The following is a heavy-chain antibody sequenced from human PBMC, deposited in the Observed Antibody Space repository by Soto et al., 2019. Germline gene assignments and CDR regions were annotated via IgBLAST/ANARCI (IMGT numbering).Heavy chain of an antibody. D-gene: IGHD2-21*02. CDR2: ISAYNGNT. CDR3: ARSCGGDCYSLYYYGMDV. J-gene: IGHJ6*02. CDR1: GYTFTSYG. Sequence: ASVKVSCKASGYTFTSYGISWVRQAPGQGLEWMGWISAYNGNTNYAQKLQGRVTMTTDTSTSTAYMELRSLRSDDTAVYYCARSCGGDCYSLYYYGMDVWGQGTTVTVSS. V-gene: IGHV1-18*01.